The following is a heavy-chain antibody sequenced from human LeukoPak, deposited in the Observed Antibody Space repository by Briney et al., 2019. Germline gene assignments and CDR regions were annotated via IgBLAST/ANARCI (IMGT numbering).Heavy chain of an antibody. J-gene: IGHJ4*02. D-gene: IGHD3-22*01. CDR3: GGAPYYYDRGGYSDY. CDR2: ISSSGSTI. V-gene: IGHV3-11*01. Sequence: GGSLRLSCAASGFTFSDYYMSWIRQAPGKGLEWVSYISSSGSTIYYADSVKGRFTISRDNAKNSLYLQMNSLRAEDTAVYYCGGAPYYYDRGGYSDYWGQGTLVTVSS. CDR1: GFTFSDYY.